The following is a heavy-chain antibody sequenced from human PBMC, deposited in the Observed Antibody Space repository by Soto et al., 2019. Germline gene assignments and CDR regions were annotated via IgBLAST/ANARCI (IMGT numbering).Heavy chain of an antibody. V-gene: IGHV1-3*01. Sequence: ASVKVSCKASGYTFTSYAMHWVRQAPGQRLEWMGWINAGNGNAKYSQKFQGRVTITRDTSASTAYMELSSLRSEDTAVYYCARALCSSSTSCPRDYWGQGTLVTVSS. CDR2: INAGNGNA. CDR1: GYTFTSYA. D-gene: IGHD2-2*01. CDR3: ARALCSSSTSCPRDY. J-gene: IGHJ4*02.